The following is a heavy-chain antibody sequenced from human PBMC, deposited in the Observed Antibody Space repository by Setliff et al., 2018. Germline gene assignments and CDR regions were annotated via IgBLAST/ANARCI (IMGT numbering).Heavy chain of an antibody. J-gene: IGHJ4*02. CDR1: GGAFSGYY. CDR2: ITHTGST. Sequence: LSLTCGVYGGAFSGYYWSWIRQSPGKGLEWIGEITHTGSTNYNPSLKSRVTISVDTSKNQFSLKMNSVTATDTAVYYRARGGTIVPYLFDYWGQGTLVTVSS. V-gene: IGHV4-34*01. D-gene: IGHD1-26*01. CDR3: ARGGTIVPYLFDY.